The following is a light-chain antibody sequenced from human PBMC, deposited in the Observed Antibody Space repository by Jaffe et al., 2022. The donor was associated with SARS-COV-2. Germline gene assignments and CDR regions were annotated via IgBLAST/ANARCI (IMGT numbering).Light chain of an antibody. J-gene: IGLJ1*01. V-gene: IGLV3-21*02. CDR3: QVWDSRTNNYL. CDR2: DES. Sequence: SYVLTQPPSVSVAPGQTASITCGGNNSGGKSVHWYQQKPGQAPVLVVYDESDRPSGIPERFSGSHSGHTATLTISRVEAGDEADYYCQVWDSRTNNYLFGPGTQVTVL. CDR1: NSGGKS.